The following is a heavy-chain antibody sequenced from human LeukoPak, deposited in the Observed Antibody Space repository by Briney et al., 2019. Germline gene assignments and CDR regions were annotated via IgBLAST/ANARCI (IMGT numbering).Heavy chain of an antibody. CDR2: IRDST. J-gene: IGHJ4*02. V-gene: IGHV3-23*01. CDR3: AKDLGGSTDY. CDR1: GFTFNNYA. D-gene: IGHD5-12*01. Sequence: QPGGSLRLSCAASGFTFNNYAVSWVRQAPGKGLEWVSLIRDSTYYADSVKGRFTISRDNSQKTVYLQMNSLRAEDTALYYCAKDLGGSTDYWGQGTLVTVSS.